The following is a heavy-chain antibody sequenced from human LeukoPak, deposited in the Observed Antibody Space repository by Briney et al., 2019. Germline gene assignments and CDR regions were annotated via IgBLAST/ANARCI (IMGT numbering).Heavy chain of an antibody. Sequence: ASVKVSCKASGYIFTSYGINWVRQAPGQGLEWMGWISAYNGNTNYAQKLQGRVTLTTDTSTSTAYMELRSLRSDDTAVYYCARALAVTGRGPRDFDFWGQGTLVTVSS. CDR2: ISAYNGNT. D-gene: IGHD6-19*01. CDR1: GYIFTSYG. V-gene: IGHV1-18*01. J-gene: IGHJ4*02. CDR3: ARALAVTGRGPRDFDF.